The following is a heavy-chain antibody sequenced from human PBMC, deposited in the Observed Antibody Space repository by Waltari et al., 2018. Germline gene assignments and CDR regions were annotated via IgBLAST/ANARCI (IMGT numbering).Heavy chain of an antibody. V-gene: IGHV4-59*11. CDR1: GGSIRRHY. CDR2: IYYSGST. D-gene: IGHD6-13*01. Sequence: QVQLQESGPGLVKPSETLSLTCTVSGGSIRRHYWIWIRQPPGKGLEWIGYIYYSGSTNYNPSLKSRVTISVDTSKNQFSLKLSSVTAADTAVYYCARGVGSSWYFWFDPWGQGTLVTVSS. CDR3: ARGVGSSWYFWFDP. J-gene: IGHJ5*02.